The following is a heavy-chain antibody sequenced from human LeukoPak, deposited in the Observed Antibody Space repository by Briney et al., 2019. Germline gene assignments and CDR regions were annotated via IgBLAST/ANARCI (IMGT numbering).Heavy chain of an antibody. CDR1: GGSFSGYY. V-gene: IGHV3-20*04. Sequence: ETLSLTCAVYGGSFSGYYWSWVRHAPGKGLEWVSGINWNGGSTGYADSVKGRFTISRDNAKNSLYLQMNSLRAEDTALYYCARGGFDSSGYYYEHWGQGTLVTVSS. D-gene: IGHD3-16*01. CDR2: INWNGGST. J-gene: IGHJ4*02. CDR3: ARGGFDSSGYYYEH.